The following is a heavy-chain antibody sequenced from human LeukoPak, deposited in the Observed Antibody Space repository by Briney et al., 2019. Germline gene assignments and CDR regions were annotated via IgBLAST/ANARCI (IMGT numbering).Heavy chain of an antibody. J-gene: IGHJ4*01. CDR1: GYTFTSYD. CDR3: AIARSPLGSSSWSI. CDR2: MNPNSGNT. Sequence: ASVKLSCKASGYTFTSYDINWVRQATGHGLEWMGWMNPNSGNTGYAQKFQGRVTITRNTSISKAYMELSSMRSEDTAVYYCAIARSPLGSSSWSIWGQGTPVTASS. V-gene: IGHV1-8*03. D-gene: IGHD6-13*01.